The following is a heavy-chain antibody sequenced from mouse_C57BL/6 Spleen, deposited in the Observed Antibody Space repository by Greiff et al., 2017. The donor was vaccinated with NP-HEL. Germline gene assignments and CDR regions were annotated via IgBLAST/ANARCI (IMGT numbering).Heavy chain of an antibody. J-gene: IGHJ4*01. CDR1: GYSFTGYY. Sequence: EVQLKESGPELVKPGASVKISCKASGYSFTGYYMHWVKQSHGNILDWIGYIYPYNGVSSYNQKFKGKATLTVDKSSSTAYMELRSLTSEDSAVYYCARDGGGYYVGAMDYWGQGTSVTVSS. CDR2: IYPYNGVS. V-gene: IGHV1-31*01. CDR3: ARDGGGYYVGAMDY. D-gene: IGHD2-3*01.